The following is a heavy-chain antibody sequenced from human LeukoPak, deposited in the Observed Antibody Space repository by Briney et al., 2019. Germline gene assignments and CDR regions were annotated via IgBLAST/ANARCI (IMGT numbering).Heavy chain of an antibody. J-gene: IGHJ6*04. CDR1: GGSFSGYY. CDR3: ARGRGSGKNYYGMDV. Sequence: SETLSLTCAVYGGSFSGYYWSWIRQPPGKGLEWIGEINHSGSTNYNPSLESRVTISVDTSKNQFSLKLSSVTAADTAVYYCARGRGSGKNYYGMDVWGKGTTVTVSS. V-gene: IGHV4-34*01. CDR2: INHSGST. D-gene: IGHD3-10*01.